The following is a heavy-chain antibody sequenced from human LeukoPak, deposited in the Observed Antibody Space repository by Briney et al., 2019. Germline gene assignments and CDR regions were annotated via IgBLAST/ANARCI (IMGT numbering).Heavy chain of an antibody. CDR2: ISGSGGST. CDR1: GFTFSSYA. CDR3: EKDRIYYDSSGYSGYFDS. D-gene: IGHD3-22*01. V-gene: IGHV3-23*01. Sequence: PGGSLRLSCAASGFTFSSYAMSWVRQAPGKGLEWVSAISGSGGSTYYADSVKGRFTISRDNSKNTLYLQMNSLRAEDTAVYYWEKDRIYYDSSGYSGYFDSWGRGPLVPVSS. J-gene: IGHJ4*02.